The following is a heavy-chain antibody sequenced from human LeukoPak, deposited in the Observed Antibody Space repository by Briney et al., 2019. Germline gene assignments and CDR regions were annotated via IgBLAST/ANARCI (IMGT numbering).Heavy chain of an antibody. CDR2: INSDGSSS. J-gene: IGHJ4*02. CDR3: VRYRPAPA. D-gene: IGHD3-16*02. CDR1: GFIFSNYY. V-gene: IGHV3-74*01. Sequence: GGSLRLSCAASGFIFSNYYMYWVRQAPGEGPVWISGINSDGSSSYYGDSVKGRFTISRDNAMKTLYLLMSSLRAEDSAIYYCVRYRPAPAWGQGTLVTVAS.